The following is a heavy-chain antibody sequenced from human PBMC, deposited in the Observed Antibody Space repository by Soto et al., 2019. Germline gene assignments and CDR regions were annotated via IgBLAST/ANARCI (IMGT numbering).Heavy chain of an antibody. V-gene: IGHV1-3*01. Sequence: ASVKVSCKASGYTFTSYGMHWVRQAPGQRLEWMGWINAGNGNTKYSQKFQGRVTITRDTSASTAYMELSSLRSEDTAVYYCATEGLSYYYYGMDVWGQGTTVTVSS. CDR2: INAGNGNT. D-gene: IGHD3-16*01. CDR3: ATEGLSYYYYGMDV. J-gene: IGHJ6*02. CDR1: GYTFTSYG.